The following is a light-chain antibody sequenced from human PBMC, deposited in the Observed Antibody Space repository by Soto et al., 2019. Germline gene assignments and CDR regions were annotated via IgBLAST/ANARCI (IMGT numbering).Light chain of an antibody. CDR2: WTS. CDR3: QQFWTTPVS. V-gene: IGKV4-1*01. CDR1: QSLLYNSNHKTY. J-gene: IGKJ4*01. Sequence: IVMTQSPDSLAVSLGERATINCKSSQSLLYNSNHKTYLAWYQQRPGQSPKLLISWTSNRESGVPDPFRGSGSGAAFTHTITSLQTEDVAVYYCQQFWTTPVSFGGGNKVEI.